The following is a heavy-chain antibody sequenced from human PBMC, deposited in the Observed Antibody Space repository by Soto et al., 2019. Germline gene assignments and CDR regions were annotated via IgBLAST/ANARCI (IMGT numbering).Heavy chain of an antibody. V-gene: IGHV1-24*01. J-gene: IGHJ4*02. Sequence: QVQLVQSGAEVKKPGASVKGSCKVSWYTLTDLSMPWGRQAPGEGREWKGGFDPEDGETIYAQKVQGRVTMTEDTATATAYMELSSLRSEDTAVYYCATHRSGRFLEWLPEGSLGYWGQGTLVTVSS. CDR2: FDPEDGET. CDR1: WYTLTDLS. CDR3: ATHRSGRFLEWLPEGSLGY. D-gene: IGHD3-3*01.